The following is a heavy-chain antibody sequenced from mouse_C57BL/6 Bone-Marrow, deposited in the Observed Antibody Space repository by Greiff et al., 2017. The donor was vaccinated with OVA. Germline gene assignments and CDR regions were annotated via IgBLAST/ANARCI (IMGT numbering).Heavy chain of an antibody. J-gene: IGHJ1*03. Sequence: DVQLQESGGDLVKPGGSLKLSCAASGFTFSSYGMSWVRQTPDKRLEWVATISSGGSYTYYPDSVKGRFTISRDNAKNTLYLQMSSLKSEDTAMYYCARDGKHWYVDVWGTGTTVTVSS. V-gene: IGHV5-6*01. CDR3: ARDGKHWYVDV. CDR1: GFTFSSYG. D-gene: IGHD2-1*01. CDR2: ISSGGSYT.